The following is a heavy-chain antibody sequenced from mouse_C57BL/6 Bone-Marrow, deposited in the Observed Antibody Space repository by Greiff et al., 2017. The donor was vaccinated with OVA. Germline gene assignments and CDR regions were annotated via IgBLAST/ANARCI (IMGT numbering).Heavy chain of an antibody. J-gene: IGHJ3*01. V-gene: IGHV5-2*01. CDR3: ARYYGSSYLAWFAY. CDR2: INSDGGST. Sequence: EVKVVESGGGLVQPGESLKLSCESNEYEFPSHDMSWVRKTPEKRLELVAAINSDGGSTYYPDTMERRFIISRDNTKKTLYLQMSSLRSEDTALDYCARYYGSSYLAWFAYWGQGTLVTVSA. D-gene: IGHD1-1*01. CDR1: EYEFPSHD.